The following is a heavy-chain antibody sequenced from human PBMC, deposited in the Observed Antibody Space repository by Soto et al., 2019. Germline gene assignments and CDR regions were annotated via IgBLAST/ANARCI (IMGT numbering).Heavy chain of an antibody. Sequence: EVQLLESGGGFVQPGGSLRLSCAASRFTFSSYGMSWVRQSPGKGLEWVSGISASGKMTYYADSVRGRFTISRDNFANMEYLQINNLRVDYTAIYFCAKEGRFGKRCFDFWGQGALVTVSS. V-gene: IGHV3-23*01. J-gene: IGHJ4*02. CDR3: AKEGRFGKRCFDF. CDR1: RFTFSSYG. D-gene: IGHD3-16*01. CDR2: ISASGKMT.